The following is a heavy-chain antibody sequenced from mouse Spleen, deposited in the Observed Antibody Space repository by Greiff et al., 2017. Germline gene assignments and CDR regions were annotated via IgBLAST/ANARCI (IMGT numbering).Heavy chain of an antibody. V-gene: IGHV1-69*01. CDR1: GYTFTSYW. Sequence: QVQLQQPGAELVMPGASVKLSCKASGYTFTSYWMHWVKQRPGQGLEWIGEIDPSDSYTNYNQKFKGKATLTVDTSSSTAYMQLSSLTSEDSAVYYCARPSSGYYDYAMDYWGQGTSVTVSS. CDR2: IDPSDSYT. CDR3: ARPSSGYYDYAMDY. D-gene: IGHD3-1*01. J-gene: IGHJ4*01.